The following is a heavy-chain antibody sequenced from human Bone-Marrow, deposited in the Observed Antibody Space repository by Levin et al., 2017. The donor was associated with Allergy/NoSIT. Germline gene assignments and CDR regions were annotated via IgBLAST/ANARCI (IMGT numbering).Heavy chain of an antibody. D-gene: IGHD3-10*01. J-gene: IGHJ6*02. V-gene: IGHV3-23*01. Sequence: PGGSLRLSCAASGFTFSSYAMSWVRQAPGKGLEWVSAISGSGGSTYYADSVKGRFTISRDNSKNTLYLQMNSLRAEDTAVYYCAKDSYPNYYYYYGMDVWGQGTTVTVSS. CDR1: GFTFSSYA. CDR2: ISGSGGST. CDR3: AKDSYPNYYYYYGMDV.